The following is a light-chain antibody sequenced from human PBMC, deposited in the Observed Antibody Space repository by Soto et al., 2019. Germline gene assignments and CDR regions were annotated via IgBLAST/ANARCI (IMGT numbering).Light chain of an antibody. CDR3: RQRTVLPPIT. V-gene: IGKV3D-15*03. CDR1: RNVGSK. CDR2: DST. Sequence: MTLSPATLSVKKKDRSTLXSRACRNVGSKLAWYMQKPGQSPRLVVYDSTLRANGVPDRFGGSRSGTEFTLTINYLYPEDFAVYYCRQRTVLPPIT. J-gene: IGKJ5*01.